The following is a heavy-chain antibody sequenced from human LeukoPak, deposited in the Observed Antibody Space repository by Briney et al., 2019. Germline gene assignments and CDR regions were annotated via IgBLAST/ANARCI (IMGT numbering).Heavy chain of an antibody. Sequence: PSETLSLTCAVYGGSFSGYYWSWIRQPPGKGLEWSGEINHSGSTNYNPSLKSRVTISVDTSKNQFSLKLSSVTAADTAVYYCARRGLTGSVEMFDYWGQGTLVTVSS. V-gene: IGHV4-34*01. D-gene: IGHD4-23*01. CDR1: GGSFSGYY. CDR3: ARRGLTGSVEMFDY. J-gene: IGHJ4*02. CDR2: INHSGST.